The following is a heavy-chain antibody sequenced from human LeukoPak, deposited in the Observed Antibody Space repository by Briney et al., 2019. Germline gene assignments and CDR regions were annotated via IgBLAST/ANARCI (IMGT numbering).Heavy chain of an antibody. CDR3: ARGSITLGGVIAVFDY. V-gene: IGHV4-34*01. CDR1: GGSFSGYY. J-gene: IGHJ4*02. CDR2: INHSGST. D-gene: IGHD3-16*02. Sequence: SETLSLTCAVYGGSFSGYYWSWIRQPPGKGLEWIGEINHSGSTNYNPSLKSRVTISVDTSKNQFSLKLSSVTAADTAVYYCARGSITLGGVIAVFDYWGQGTLVTVSS.